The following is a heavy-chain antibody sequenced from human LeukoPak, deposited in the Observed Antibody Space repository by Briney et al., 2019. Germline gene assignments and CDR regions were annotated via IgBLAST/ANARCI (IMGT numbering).Heavy chain of an antibody. V-gene: IGHV4-59*01. CDR3: SRRYRYGTSFDY. CDR2: IYYSGST. Sequence: SETLSLTCTVSGCSISSYYWSWIRQPPGKGLEWIGYIYYSGSTNYNPSLKSRVTISVNTSKNHFFLKLSSFTSADTAVYYFSRRYRYGTSFDYWGQGTLVTDCS. J-gene: IGHJ4*02. CDR1: GCSISSYY. D-gene: IGHD5-18*01.